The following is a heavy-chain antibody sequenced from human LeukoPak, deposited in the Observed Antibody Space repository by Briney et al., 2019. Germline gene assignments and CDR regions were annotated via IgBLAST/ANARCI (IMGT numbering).Heavy chain of an antibody. V-gene: IGHV3-74*01. D-gene: IGHD4-17*01. J-gene: IGHJ4*02. CDR3: ARASTTVPNLLDN. CDR1: GFTFSIYW. CDR2: LSGDGSST. Sequence: GGSLRLSCAASGFTFSIYWMHWVRQAPGKGLLWVSRLSGDGSSTRFADSLRGRFTISRDNAKNTLYLQMNSLRAEDTAVHFCARASTTVPNLLDNWGQGTLVTVSS.